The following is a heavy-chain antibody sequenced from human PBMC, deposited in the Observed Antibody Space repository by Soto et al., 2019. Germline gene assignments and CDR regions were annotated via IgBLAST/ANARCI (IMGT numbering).Heavy chain of an antibody. V-gene: IGHV3-64*01. J-gene: IGHJ6*03. CDR2: ISSNGGST. CDR3: ARDVLGGRYCMDV. Sequence: EVQLVESGGGLVQPGGSLRLSCAASGFTFSSYAMHWVRQAPGKGLEYVSAISSNGGSTYYANSVKGRFTISRDNSKNTLYLQMGSLRAEDMAVYYCARDVLGGRYCMDVWGQGTTVTVSS. D-gene: IGHD1-26*01. CDR1: GFTFSSYA.